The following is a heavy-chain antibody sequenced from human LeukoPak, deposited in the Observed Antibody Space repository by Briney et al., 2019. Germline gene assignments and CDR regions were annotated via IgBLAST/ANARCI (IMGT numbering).Heavy chain of an antibody. J-gene: IGHJ4*02. Sequence: PGGSLRLSCAASGFTVSSNYMSWVRQAPGKGQEWVSVIYSGGSTYYADSVKGRFTIFRDNSKNMLYLQMNSLRAEDTAVYYCARGILTGYSHTDYWGQGTLVTVSS. CDR1: GFTVSSNY. V-gene: IGHV3-53*01. D-gene: IGHD3-9*01. CDR3: ARGILTGYSHTDY. CDR2: IYSGGST.